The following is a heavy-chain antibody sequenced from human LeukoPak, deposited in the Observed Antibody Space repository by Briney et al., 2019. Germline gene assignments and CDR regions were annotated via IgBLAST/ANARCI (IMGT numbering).Heavy chain of an antibody. J-gene: IGHJ6*03. CDR1: GFTFSNYS. V-gene: IGHV3-48*01. CDR2: IGGSGTTT. D-gene: IGHD1-26*01. CDR3: AKDGDTMSGTYYYDMDV. Sequence: PGGSLRLSCAASGFTFSNYSMNWVRQAPGKGLEWLSYIGGSGTTTYYAESVKGRFTISRDNSKNTLYLQMNSLRGEDTAVHYCAKDGDTMSGTYYYDMDVWGKGTTVTIS.